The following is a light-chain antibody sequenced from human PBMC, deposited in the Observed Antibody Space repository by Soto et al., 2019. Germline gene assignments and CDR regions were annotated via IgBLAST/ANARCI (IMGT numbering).Light chain of an antibody. CDR1: QSVTVNS. CDR3: QQYGDSPLT. V-gene: IGKV3-20*01. Sequence: EILFTQSPSTLSLSPGEGVTLSCRASQSVTVNSLAWYQQKPGQAPRLLIYAASTRAAAVPDRFTGSGSGTDFALTISRLEPEDFGVYYCQQYGDSPLTSGPGTKVDIK. CDR2: AAS. J-gene: IGKJ3*01.